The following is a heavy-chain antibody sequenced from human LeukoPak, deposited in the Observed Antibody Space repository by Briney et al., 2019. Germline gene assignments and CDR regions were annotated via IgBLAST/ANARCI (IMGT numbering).Heavy chain of an antibody. J-gene: IGHJ5*02. V-gene: IGHV6-1*01. Sequence: SQTLSLTCALSGDTLSSNNVTRNCLRHPPSRGRGLLGRTYYGSTWYNDYAVSVRERRTINPDTSKNQFSLHLNSVTPEDTAVYYCARRLTQYDCFDPWGQGSLVTVSS. D-gene: IGHD2-2*01. CDR1: GDTLSSNNVT. CDR2: TYYGSTWYN. CDR3: ARRLTQYDCFDP.